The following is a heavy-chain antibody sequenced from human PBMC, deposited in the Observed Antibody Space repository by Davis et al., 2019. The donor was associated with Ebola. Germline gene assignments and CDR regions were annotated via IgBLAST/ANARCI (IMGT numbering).Heavy chain of an antibody. CDR1: GFTFNIFD. Sequence: GESLKISCAASGFTFNIFDMHWVRQAPGKGLEWVAVISYDGSNKYYADSVKGRFTISRDNTKNTLYLQLNSLRADDTAVYYCAVAGFYRFDSWGQGTLVTVSS. D-gene: IGHD6-19*01. CDR3: AVAGFYRFDS. J-gene: IGHJ4*02. CDR2: ISYDGSNK. V-gene: IGHV3-30*12.